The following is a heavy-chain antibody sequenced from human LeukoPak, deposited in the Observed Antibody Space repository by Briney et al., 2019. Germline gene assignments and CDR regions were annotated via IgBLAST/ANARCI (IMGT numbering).Heavy chain of an antibody. CDR2: ISYDGSNK. CDR3: TTFFRRRVVPAASPEYFQH. D-gene: IGHD2-2*01. CDR1: GFTFSSYA. V-gene: IGHV3-30-3*01. J-gene: IGHJ1*01. Sequence: GGSLRLSCAASGFTFSSYAMHWVRQAPGKGLEWVAVISYDGSNKYYADSVKGRFTISRDNSKNTLYLQMNSLKTEDTAVYYCTTFFRRRVVPAASPEYFQHWGQGTLVTVSS.